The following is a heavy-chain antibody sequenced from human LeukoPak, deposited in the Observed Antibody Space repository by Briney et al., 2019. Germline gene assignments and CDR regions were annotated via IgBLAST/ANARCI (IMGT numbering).Heavy chain of an antibody. D-gene: IGHD3-22*01. V-gene: IGHV1-2*02. Sequence: ASVKVSCKASGYTFTGYYMHWVRQAPGQGLEWMGWINPNSGGTNYAQKFQGRVTMTRGTSISTAYMELSRLRSDDTAVYYCAYDSSGYYERGYDYWGQGTLVTVSS. CDR1: GYTFTGYY. J-gene: IGHJ4*02. CDR2: INPNSGGT. CDR3: AYDSSGYYERGYDY.